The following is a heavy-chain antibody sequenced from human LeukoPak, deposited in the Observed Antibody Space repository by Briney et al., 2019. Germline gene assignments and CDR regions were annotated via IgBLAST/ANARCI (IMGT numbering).Heavy chain of an antibody. CDR3: ARGYCSGGSCYRWLDP. Sequence: ASVKVSCKASGYTFTGYYMHWVRQAPGQGLEWMGWINPNSGGTNYEQKFQGRVTMTRDTSISTAYMDMSRLRSDDTAVYYCARGYCSGGSCYRWLDPWGQGTLVTVSS. V-gene: IGHV1-2*02. D-gene: IGHD2-15*01. CDR2: INPNSGGT. CDR1: GYTFTGYY. J-gene: IGHJ5*02.